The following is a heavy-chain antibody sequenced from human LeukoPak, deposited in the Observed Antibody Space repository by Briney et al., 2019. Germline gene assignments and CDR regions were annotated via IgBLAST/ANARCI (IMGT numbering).Heavy chain of an antibody. V-gene: IGHV1-2*02. D-gene: IGHD3-10*01. CDR3: ARSVWFGESPTDY. CDR2: INHNSGGT. J-gene: IGHJ4*02. CDR1: GYTFTGYY. Sequence: ASVKVSCKASGYTFTGYYMHWVRQAPGQGLEWMGWINHNSGGTNYAQKFQGRVTMTRDTSISTAYMELSRLRSDDTAVYYCARSVWFGESPTDYWGQGTLVTVSS.